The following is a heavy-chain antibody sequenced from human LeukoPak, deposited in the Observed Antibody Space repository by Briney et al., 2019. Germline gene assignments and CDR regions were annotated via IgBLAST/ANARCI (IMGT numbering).Heavy chain of an antibody. J-gene: IGHJ2*01. CDR2: ISSSGSTI. Sequence: GGSLRLSCAASGFTFSDYYMSWIRQAPGKGLEWVSYISSSGSTIYYADSVKGRFTISRDNAKNSLYLQMNSLRVEDTALYYCARVGPYWYFDLWGRGTLVTVSS. CDR1: GFTFSDYY. V-gene: IGHV3-11*04. CDR3: ARVGPYWYFDL.